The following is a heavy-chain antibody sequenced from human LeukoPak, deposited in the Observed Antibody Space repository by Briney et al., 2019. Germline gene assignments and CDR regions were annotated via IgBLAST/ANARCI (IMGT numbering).Heavy chain of an antibody. CDR2: IHTTGST. J-gene: IGHJ4*02. CDR1: NGSIGTYY. CDR3: AREGARDDVVVVPAALDF. Sequence: SETLSLTCTVSNGSIGTYYWTWIRQSAGKGLEWIGRIHTTGSTNYNPSLTSRVTMSVDTSKNQFSLRLTSVTAADTAVYYCAREGARDDVVVVPAALDFWGQGTPVTVSS. D-gene: IGHD2-2*01. V-gene: IGHV4-4*07.